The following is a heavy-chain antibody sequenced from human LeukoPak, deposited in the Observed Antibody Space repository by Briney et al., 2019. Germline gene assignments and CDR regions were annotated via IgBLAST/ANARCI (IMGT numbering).Heavy chain of an antibody. J-gene: IGHJ6*03. CDR1: GDSVSSNSAA. Sequence: SQTPSLTCAISGDSVSSNSAAWNWIRQSPSRGLEWLGRTYYRSKWYNDYAVSVKSRITINPDTSKNQFSLQLNSVTPEDTAVYYCAREYCTNGVCFFAPSFLPRWRDRTYYMDVWGKGTTVTVSS. CDR3: AREYCTNGVCFFAPSFLPRWRDRTYYMDV. V-gene: IGHV6-1*01. CDR2: TYYRSKWYN. D-gene: IGHD2-8*01.